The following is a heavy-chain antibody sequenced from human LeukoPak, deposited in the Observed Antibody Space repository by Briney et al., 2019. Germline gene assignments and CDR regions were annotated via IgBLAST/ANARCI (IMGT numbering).Heavy chain of an antibody. V-gene: IGHV4-39*01. CDR1: GGSISSSSYY. J-gene: IGHJ4*02. D-gene: IGHD3-3*01. CDR3: ARRRNGYYSSFDY. Sequence: PSETLSLTRTVSGGSISSSSYYWGWIRQPPGKGLEWIGSMYYSGNTYYNPSLKSRVTISVDTSKNQFSLKLSSVTAADTAVYYCARRRNGYYSSFDYWGQGTLVTVSS. CDR2: MYYSGNT.